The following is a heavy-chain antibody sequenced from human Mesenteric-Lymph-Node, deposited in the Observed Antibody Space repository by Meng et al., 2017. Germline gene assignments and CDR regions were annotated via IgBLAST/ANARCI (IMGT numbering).Heavy chain of an antibody. V-gene: IGHV4-39*07. D-gene: IGHD4-23*01. CDR1: GGSISSSSYH. CDR2: IYYSGTT. CDR3: ARDYGGSFQY. Sequence: SETLSLTCTVSGGSISSSSYHWGWIRQPPGKGLECIGMIYYSGTTYYNPSLKSRVTMSVDTSKNQFSLKLSSVTAADTAVYYCARDYGGSFQYWGQGSLATSSS. J-gene: IGHJ1*01.